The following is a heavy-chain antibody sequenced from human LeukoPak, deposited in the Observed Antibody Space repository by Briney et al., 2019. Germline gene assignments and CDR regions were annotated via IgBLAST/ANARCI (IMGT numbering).Heavy chain of an antibody. CDR1: GLTFSSYA. D-gene: IGHD3-9*01. CDR3: AKGGSLTGYSDYFDY. J-gene: IGHJ4*02. CDR2: ISGSGGST. V-gene: IGHV3-23*01. Sequence: TGGSLRLSCAASGLTFSSYAMSWVRQAPGKGLEWVSAISGSGGSTYYADSVKGRFTISRDNSKNTLYLQMNSLRAEDTAVYYCAKGGSLTGYSDYFDYWGQGTLVTVSS.